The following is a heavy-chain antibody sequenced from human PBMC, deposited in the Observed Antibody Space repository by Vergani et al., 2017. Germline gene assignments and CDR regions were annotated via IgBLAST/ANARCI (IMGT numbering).Heavy chain of an antibody. CDR3: AKASPRNSGYDYLYYYHAMDV. J-gene: IGHJ6*02. Sequence: EVQLLQSEGAVVQPGGSLRLSCVASGFTFSSHAMSWVRQGHGQGLEWVSSISGSGGSTYYAGSVKGRFTISRDSSKNTLYLQMNSLSAGDTAVYYCAKASPRNSGYDYLYYYHAMDVWGQGTTVTVSS. V-gene: IGHV3-23*01. CDR1: GFTFSSHA. CDR2: ISGSGGST. D-gene: IGHD5-12*01.